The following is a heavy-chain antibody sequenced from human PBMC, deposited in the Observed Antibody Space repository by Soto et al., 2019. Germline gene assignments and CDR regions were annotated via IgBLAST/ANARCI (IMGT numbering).Heavy chain of an antibody. CDR1: GYSFTSNG. V-gene: IGHV1-18*01. J-gene: IGHJ3*02. CDR2: ISAYNGNT. CDR3: ARAKYYYDMGVRAFEI. D-gene: IGHD3-22*01. Sequence: QVQLVQSGAEVKKPGASVQVSCKASGYSFTSNGISWVRQAPGQGPEWMGWISAYNGNTNYAQKRQGRLTRTTDTSTRTAYIGLRSMISDDKAVHYCARAKYYYDMGVRAFEIWGQGKMVTASS.